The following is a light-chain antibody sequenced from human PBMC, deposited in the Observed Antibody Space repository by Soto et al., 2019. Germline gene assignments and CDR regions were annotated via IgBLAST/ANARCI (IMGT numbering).Light chain of an antibody. Sequence: EIVMTQSPATLSVSPRARATLSCRASQSVSSKLAWYQQKPGQAPRLLIYGASTRATGIPARFSGSGSGTEFTLTISRLEPEDFALYYCQQYGGSPITFGLGTRLEIK. CDR1: QSVSSK. CDR2: GAS. CDR3: QQYGGSPIT. J-gene: IGKJ5*01. V-gene: IGKV3-15*01.